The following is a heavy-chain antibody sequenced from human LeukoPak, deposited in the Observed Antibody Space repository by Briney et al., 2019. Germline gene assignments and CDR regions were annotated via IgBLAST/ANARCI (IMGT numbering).Heavy chain of an antibody. V-gene: IGHV3-7*01. CDR1: GFIFSSYW. D-gene: IGHD2-2*01. J-gene: IGHJ4*02. CDR2: IKSDGSEE. Sequence: GGSLRLSCATSGFIFSSYWMCWVRQAPGKGLEWVANIKSDGSEEYYGDSVKGRFTISRDNAKNSLYLQMNSLRAEDTAMYFCARDGGYCSGITCPGDLWGQGTLVTVSP. CDR3: ARDGGYCSGITCPGDL.